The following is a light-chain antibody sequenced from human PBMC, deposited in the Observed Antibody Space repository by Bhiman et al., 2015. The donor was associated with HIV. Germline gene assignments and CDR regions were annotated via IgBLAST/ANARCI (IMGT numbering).Light chain of an antibody. CDR2: QTS. CDR1: KLGDRY. V-gene: IGLV3-1*01. CDR3: QAWDSTTVI. J-gene: IGLJ2*01. Sequence: SYGLTQPPSVSVSPGQTASITCSGEKLGDRYSSWYQQKPGQSPVLVIYQTSKRPSGIPERFSGSSSGNTATLTISGSQAIDEADYFCQAWDSTTVIFGGGTKLTVL.